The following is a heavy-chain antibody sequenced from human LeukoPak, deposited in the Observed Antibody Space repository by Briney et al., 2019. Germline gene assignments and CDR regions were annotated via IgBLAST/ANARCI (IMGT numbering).Heavy chain of an antibody. D-gene: IGHD1-14*01. CDR1: GFTFSNAW. CDR2: IKSKTDGGTT. CDR3: TTNLPGVGIDY. Sequence: GGSLRLSRAASGFTFSNAWMSWVRQAPGKGLEWVGRIKSKTDGGTTDYAAPVKGRFTISRDDSKNTLYLQMNSLKTEDTAVYYCTTNLPGVGIDYWGQGTLVTVSS. J-gene: IGHJ4*02. V-gene: IGHV3-15*01.